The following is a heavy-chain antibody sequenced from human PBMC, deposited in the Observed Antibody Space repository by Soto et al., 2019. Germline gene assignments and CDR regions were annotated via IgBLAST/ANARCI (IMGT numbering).Heavy chain of an antibody. Sequence: SATLSLTCAFYGGSFSGYYWSWIRQPPGKGLEWIGEINHSGSTNYNPSLKSRVTISVDTSKNQFSLKLSSVTAADTAVYYCARVNSPYYYDSNGYYFYYYYYGMDVWGQGTTVTVSS. CDR2: INHSGST. J-gene: IGHJ6*02. V-gene: IGHV4-34*01. D-gene: IGHD3-22*01. CDR3: ARVNSPYYYDSNGYYFYYYYYGMDV. CDR1: GGSFSGYY.